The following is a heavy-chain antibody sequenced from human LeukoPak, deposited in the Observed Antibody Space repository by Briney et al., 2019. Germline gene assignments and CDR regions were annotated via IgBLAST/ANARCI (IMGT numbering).Heavy chain of an antibody. V-gene: IGHV1-18*01. CDR3: VRGTSQFYYDSDAFDI. CDR2: ISADIGNT. J-gene: IGHJ3*02. D-gene: IGHD3-22*01. Sequence: GASVKVSCKASGYTFTSYGINWVRQAPGQGLEWMGWISADIGNTNYAQKVQGRVTMTTDTSTSTAYMELRSLRSDDTAVYYCVRGTSQFYYDSDAFDIWGQGTMVTVSS. CDR1: GYTFTSYG.